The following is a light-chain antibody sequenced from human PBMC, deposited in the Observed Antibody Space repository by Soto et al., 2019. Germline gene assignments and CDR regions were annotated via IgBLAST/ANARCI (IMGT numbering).Light chain of an antibody. V-gene: IGLV2-14*03. J-gene: IGLJ2*01. CDR1: PIDIGAYNL. CDR2: DVN. Sequence: QSVLTQPASVSGSPGQPSTIPCPGTPIDIGAYNLVSWYQQHPGEVPKLILYDVNVRPSGVSNRFSGSKSGNTASLTISGLQAEDEADYYCTSWTTSTTMIFGGGTKLTVL. CDR3: TSWTTSTTMI.